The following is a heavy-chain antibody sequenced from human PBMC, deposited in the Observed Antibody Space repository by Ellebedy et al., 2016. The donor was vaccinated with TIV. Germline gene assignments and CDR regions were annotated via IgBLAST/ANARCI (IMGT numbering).Heavy chain of an antibody. CDR1: GFTFSSYA. D-gene: IGHD3-10*01. J-gene: IGHJ4*02. Sequence: GGSLRLSCAASGFTFSSYAMHWVRQAPGKGLEWVSVISYDGSNKYYADSVKGRFTISRDNSKNTLYLQMNSLRAEDTAVYYCARDSHGHYYRSGSYFDYWGQGTLVTVSS. V-gene: IGHV3-30*04. CDR2: ISYDGSNK. CDR3: ARDSHGHYYRSGSYFDY.